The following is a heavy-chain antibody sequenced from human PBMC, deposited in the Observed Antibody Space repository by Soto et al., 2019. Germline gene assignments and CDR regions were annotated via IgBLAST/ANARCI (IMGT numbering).Heavy chain of an antibody. J-gene: IGHJ4*02. V-gene: IGHV5-51*01. CDR3: TYLHYDILTGSIWNYFDY. D-gene: IGHD3-9*01. CDR1: GYSFTNYA. CDR2: IYPGDSDT. Sequence: PGESLKISCQASGYSFTNYAIAWVRQMPGKGLESMGIIYPGDSDTRYSPSFQGQVTISVDKSINTAYLQWSSLKDSDTAIYYCTYLHYDILTGSIWNYFDYWGQGTLVTVSS.